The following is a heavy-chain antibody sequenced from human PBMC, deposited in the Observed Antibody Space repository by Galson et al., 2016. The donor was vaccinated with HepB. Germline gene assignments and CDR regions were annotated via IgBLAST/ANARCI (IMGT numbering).Heavy chain of an antibody. D-gene: IGHD3-3*01. CDR2: ISANGEAA. CDR3: ARRADLALGYFWFIYCMDV. Sequence: SLRLSCAASGFSFSSYDMNWVRQTPGKGLEWVSIISANGEAAYYTASVQGRFPISRDNSKTTLFLEVNSLRAEDTAVYYCARRADLALGYFWFIYCMDVWGQGTTVTVSS. V-gene: IGHV3-23*01. CDR1: GFSFSSYD. J-gene: IGHJ6*02.